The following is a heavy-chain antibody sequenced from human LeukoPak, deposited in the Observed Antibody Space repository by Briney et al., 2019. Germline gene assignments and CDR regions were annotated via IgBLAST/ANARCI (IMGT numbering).Heavy chain of an antibody. Sequence: GGPLRLSCAASGFTFSNYAMSWVRQAPGKGLEWVSVISGNGGSTYYADSVKGRFTISKDNSKNTLYVQVNSLRAEDTAVYYCAKGSSTSYYEALDYWGQGTLVTVSS. CDR1: GFTFSNYA. CDR2: ISGNGGST. CDR3: AKGSSTSYYEALDY. D-gene: IGHD2-2*01. V-gene: IGHV3-23*01. J-gene: IGHJ4*02.